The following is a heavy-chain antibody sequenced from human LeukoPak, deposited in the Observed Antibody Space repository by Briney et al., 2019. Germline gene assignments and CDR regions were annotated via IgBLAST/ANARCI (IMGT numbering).Heavy chain of an antibody. J-gene: IGHJ4*02. Sequence: GGSLRLSCAASGFTFSSYGIHWVRQAPGKGLEWVAVISYDGGNKYYADSVKGRFTVSRDNSKNTLFLQMNSLRPEDTAVYYCAKNEGYSYGYDCWGQGTLVTVSS. CDR3: AKNEGYSYGYDC. CDR2: ISYDGGNK. V-gene: IGHV3-30*18. CDR1: GFTFSSYG. D-gene: IGHD5-18*01.